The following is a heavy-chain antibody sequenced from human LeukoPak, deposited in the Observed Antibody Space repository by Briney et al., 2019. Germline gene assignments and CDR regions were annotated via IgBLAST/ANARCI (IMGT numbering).Heavy chain of an antibody. CDR1: GFTFTTYA. J-gene: IGHJ4*02. Sequence: GGSLRLSCAASGFTFTTYAMSWVRQAPGKGLEWVSAISGSSGSTYYADSVKGRFTMSRDNSKNTLYLQMNSLRAEATALYYCAKDRQTYCSNGVCYTSDRGLLDYWGQGTLVTVSS. CDR3: AKDRQTYCSNGVCYTSDRGLLDY. CDR2: ISGSSGST. V-gene: IGHV3-23*01. D-gene: IGHD2-8*01.